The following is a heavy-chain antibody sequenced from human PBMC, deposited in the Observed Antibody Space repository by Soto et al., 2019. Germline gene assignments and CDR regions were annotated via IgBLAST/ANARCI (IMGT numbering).Heavy chain of an antibody. CDR2: IYYSGST. Sequence: SETLSLTCTVSGGSISSYYWSWIRQPPGKGLEWIGYIYYSGSTNYNPSLKSRVTISVDTSKNQFSLKLSSVTAADTAVYYCARGGDIVVVPAAMNFQHWGQGTLVTVSS. V-gene: IGHV4-59*01. CDR1: GGSISSYY. J-gene: IGHJ1*01. D-gene: IGHD2-2*01. CDR3: ARGGDIVVVPAAMNFQH.